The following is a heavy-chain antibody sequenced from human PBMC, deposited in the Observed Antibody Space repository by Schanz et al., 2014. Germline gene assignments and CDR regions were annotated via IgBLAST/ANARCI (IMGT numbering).Heavy chain of an antibody. D-gene: IGHD6-19*01. J-gene: IGHJ4*02. CDR2: IYYSGST. CDR1: GDSISSTSYY. Sequence: QLQMQESGPGLVKPSETLSLTCSVSGDSISSTSYYWGWIRQPPGKGLEWIGSIYYSGSTYYNASHKSRVPIPIDPSKNHSPLNLTSVTAADSAVYYCARLWGGWRIPDYWGQGTLVTVSS. CDR3: ARLWGGWRIPDY. V-gene: IGHV4-39*01.